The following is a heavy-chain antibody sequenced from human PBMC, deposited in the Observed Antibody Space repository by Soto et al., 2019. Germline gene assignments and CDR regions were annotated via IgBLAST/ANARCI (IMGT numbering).Heavy chain of an antibody. D-gene: IGHD3-16*01. V-gene: IGHV3-9*03. CDR2: ISWNSGRI. J-gene: IGHJ6*02. CDR3: TKARLWGGDGYNSYYYNAMDV. Sequence: EMQLVESGGGLVQPGMSLRLSCAASGFTFDDYAMYWVRQVPGKGLEWVSGISWNSGRIGYADSVKGRFTISRDNAKNSLYLQMNRLRPEDMTLYYCTKARLWGGDGYNSYYYNAMDVWGQGTTVTVSS. CDR1: GFTFDDYA.